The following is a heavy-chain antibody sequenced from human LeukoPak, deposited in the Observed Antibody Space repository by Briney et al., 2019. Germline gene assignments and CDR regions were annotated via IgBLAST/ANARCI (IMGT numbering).Heavy chain of an antibody. D-gene: IGHD2/OR15-2a*01. V-gene: IGHV4-34*01. CDR3: ARRAATFPYYSDY. Sequence: SETLSLTCAVSGGSFSGYYWTWIRQPPGKGLEWIGEINHSGSANYNPSLKSRVTISLDTSKNQFSLKVSSVTAADTAVYYCARRAATFPYYSDYWGQGTLVTVSS. CDR2: INHSGSA. CDR1: GGSFSGYY. J-gene: IGHJ4*02.